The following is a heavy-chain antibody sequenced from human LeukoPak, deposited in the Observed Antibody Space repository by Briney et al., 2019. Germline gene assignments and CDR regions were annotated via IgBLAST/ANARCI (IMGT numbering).Heavy chain of an antibody. D-gene: IGHD1-14*01. CDR2: IGPTGSDR. Sequence: GGSLRLSCTASGLTFSTSGFNWVRQAPGKGLEWVASIGPTGSDRYHANSIKGRFTISRDNANNFLYLQMNSLRAEDTAVYYCATETNGRHYDYWGQGTLLTVSS. CDR3: ATETNGRHYDY. CDR1: GLTFSTSG. J-gene: IGHJ4*02. V-gene: IGHV3-21*06.